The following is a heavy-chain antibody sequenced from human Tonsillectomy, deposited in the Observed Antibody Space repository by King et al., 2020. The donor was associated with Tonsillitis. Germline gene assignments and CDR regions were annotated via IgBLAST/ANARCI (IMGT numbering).Heavy chain of an antibody. CDR2: ISWNSGSI. V-gene: IGHV3-9*01. D-gene: IGHD6-19*01. J-gene: IGHJ2*01. Sequence: VQLVESGGGLVQPGRSLRLSCAASGFTFDDYAMHWVRQAPGKGLEWVSGISWNSGSIDYADSVKGRFTFSRDNAKNSLYLQMNSLRAEDTALYYCAKDRQSHLPSPSGYFDLWGRGTLVTVSS. CDR3: AKDRQSHLPSPSGYFDL. CDR1: GFTFDDYA.